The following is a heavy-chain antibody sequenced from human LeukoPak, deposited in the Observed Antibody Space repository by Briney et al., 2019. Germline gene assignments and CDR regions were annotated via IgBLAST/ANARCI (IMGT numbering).Heavy chain of an antibody. CDR2: IYYSGST. CDR1: GGSISSSSYY. Sequence: PSETLSLTCTVSGGSISSSSYYWGWIRQPPGKGLEWIGSIYYSGSTYYNPSLKSRVTISVDTSKNQFSLKLSSVTAADTAAYYCARHAYYDFWSGYYTSDYFDYWGQGTLVTVSS. D-gene: IGHD3-3*01. V-gene: IGHV4-39*01. CDR3: ARHAYYDFWSGYYTSDYFDY. J-gene: IGHJ4*02.